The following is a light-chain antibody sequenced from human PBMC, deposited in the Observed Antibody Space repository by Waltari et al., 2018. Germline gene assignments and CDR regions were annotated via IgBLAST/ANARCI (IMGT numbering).Light chain of an antibody. Sequence: IQLTQSPSSLSASVGDRVTITCRASQGISSYLAWYQQKPVKAPKRLIYGASTLQSGVPSRVSGSGSGTDFTLTISSLQPEDFATYYCQQFQSNPLTFGGGTKVEIK. CDR1: QGISSY. CDR3: QQFQSNPLT. V-gene: IGKV1-9*01. CDR2: GAS. J-gene: IGKJ4*01.